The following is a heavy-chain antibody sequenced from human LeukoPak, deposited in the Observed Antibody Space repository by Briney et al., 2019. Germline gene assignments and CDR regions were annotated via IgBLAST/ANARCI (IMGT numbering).Heavy chain of an antibody. CDR3: ARDDGLYGDLYYYYYGMDV. V-gene: IGHV4-34*01. D-gene: IGHD4-17*01. Sequence: SETLSLTCAVYGGSFSGYYWSWIRQPPGKGLEWIGEINHSGSTNYNPSLKSRVTISVDTSKNQFSLKLSSVTAADTAVYYCARDDGLYGDLYYYYYGMDVWGQGTTVTVSS. CDR2: INHSGST. CDR1: GGSFSGYY. J-gene: IGHJ6*02.